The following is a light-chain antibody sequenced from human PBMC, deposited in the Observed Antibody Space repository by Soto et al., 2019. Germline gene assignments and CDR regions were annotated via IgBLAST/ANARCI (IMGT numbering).Light chain of an antibody. CDR2: GAS. CDR1: QSVSSSY. J-gene: IGKJ1*01. Sequence: EIVLTQSPGTLSLSPGERATLSCRASQSVSSSYLAWYQQKPGQAPRLLIYGASSSSTGIPDRFSGSGSGTDFTLTISRLEPADFAVYYCQQYCSSPCTFGQGTKVEIK. CDR3: QQYCSSPCT. V-gene: IGKV3-20*01.